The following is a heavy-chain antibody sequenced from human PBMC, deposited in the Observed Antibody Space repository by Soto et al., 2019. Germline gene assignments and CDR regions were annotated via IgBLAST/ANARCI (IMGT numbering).Heavy chain of an antibody. J-gene: IGHJ5*02. D-gene: IGHD2-15*01. CDR2: IYPGDSDT. V-gene: IGHV5-51*01. CDR3: ARQRYCSGGSCYGGYNWFDP. Sequence: GESLKISCKGSGYSFTSYWIGWVRQMRGKGLEWMGIIYPGDSDTRYSPSFQGQVTISADKSISTAYLQWSSLKASDTAMYYCARQRYCSGGSCYGGYNWFDPWGQGTLVTVSS. CDR1: GYSFTSYW.